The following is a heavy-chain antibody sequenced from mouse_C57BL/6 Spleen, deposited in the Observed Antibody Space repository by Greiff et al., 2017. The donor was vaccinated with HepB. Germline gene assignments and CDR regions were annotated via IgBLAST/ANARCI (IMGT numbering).Heavy chain of an antibody. CDR1: GYTFTDYN. J-gene: IGHJ3*01. V-gene: IGHV1-18*01. Sequence: LVESGASVKIPCKASGYTFTDYNMDWVKQSHGKSLEWIGDINPNNGGTIYNQKFKGKATLTVDKSSSTAYMELRSLTSEDTAVYYCARRNYYGSSWFAYWGQGTLVSVSA. CDR2: INPNNGGT. D-gene: IGHD1-1*01. CDR3: ARRNYYGSSWFAY.